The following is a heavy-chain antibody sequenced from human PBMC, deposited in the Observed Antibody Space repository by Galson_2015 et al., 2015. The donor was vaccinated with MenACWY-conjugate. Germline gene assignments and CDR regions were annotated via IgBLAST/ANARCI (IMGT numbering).Heavy chain of an antibody. CDR1: GFAFSNYC. Sequence: SLRLSCAASGFAFSNYCIHWVRQAPGKGPECVSRICVGGTGITYGDSVKGRFTISRDDAENTLYLQMDSLRVEDTAVYYCVRGSSGWRGMDIWGQGTTFPVSS. CDR3: VRGSSGWRGMDI. J-gene: IGHJ6*02. V-gene: IGHV3-74*01. D-gene: IGHD6-19*01. CDR2: ICVGGTGI.